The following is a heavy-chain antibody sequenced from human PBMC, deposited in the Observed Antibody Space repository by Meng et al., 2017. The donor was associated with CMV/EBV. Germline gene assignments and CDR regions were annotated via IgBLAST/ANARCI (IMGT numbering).Heavy chain of an antibody. Sequence: QITLSESGPTLVKPTQTLTLTCTFSGFSLSSSGVGVGWIRQPTGKALEWLALIYWDDDKRYSPSLKSRLTITKDTSKNQVVLTMTNMDPVDTATYYCARIAAAGRFDYWGQGTLVTVSS. CDR2: IYWDDDK. D-gene: IGHD6-13*01. CDR1: GFSLSSSGVG. CDR3: ARIAAAGRFDY. V-gene: IGHV2-5*02. J-gene: IGHJ4*02.